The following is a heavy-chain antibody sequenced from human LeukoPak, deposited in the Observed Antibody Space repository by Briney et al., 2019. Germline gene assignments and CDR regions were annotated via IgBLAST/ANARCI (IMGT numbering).Heavy chain of an antibody. CDR1: GFTFSSYG. CDR3: AKDLIGALVD. Sequence: GGSLRLSCAASGFTFSSYGMHWVRQAPGKGLEWVAVIWYDGSNKYYADSVKGRFTISRDNAKNSLYLQMNSLRAEDTALYYCAKDLIGALVDWGQGTLVTVSS. CDR2: IWYDGSNK. V-gene: IGHV3-33*03. D-gene: IGHD2-21*01. J-gene: IGHJ4*02.